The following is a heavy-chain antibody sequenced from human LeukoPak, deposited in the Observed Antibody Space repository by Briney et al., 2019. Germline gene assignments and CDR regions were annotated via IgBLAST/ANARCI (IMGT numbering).Heavy chain of an antibody. V-gene: IGHV3-21*01. Sequence: GGSLRLSCAASGFTFTSYTMEWVRQAPGEGPGWVSSVSSGSDYISYSDSVKGRFTISRDNGKNSLSLQMNSLRAEDTAVYYCARSSGWMDYFDYWGQGALVTVSS. CDR3: ARSSGWMDYFDY. CDR1: GFTFTSYT. D-gene: IGHD6-19*01. J-gene: IGHJ4*02. CDR2: VSSGSDYI.